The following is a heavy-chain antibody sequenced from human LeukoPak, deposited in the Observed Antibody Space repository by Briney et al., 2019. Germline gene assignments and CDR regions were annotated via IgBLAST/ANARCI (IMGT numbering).Heavy chain of an antibody. CDR2: INSDGSST. CDR3: AVGYDWGDDDFDI. V-gene: IGHV3-74*01. CDR1: GFTFSSYW. Sequence: GGSLRLSCAASGFTFSSYWMHWVRQAPGKGLVWVSRINSDGSSTSYADSVKGRFTISRDNAKNTLYLQMNSLRAEDTAVYYCAVGYDWGDDDFDIWGQGTMVTVSS. D-gene: IGHD5-12*01. J-gene: IGHJ3*02.